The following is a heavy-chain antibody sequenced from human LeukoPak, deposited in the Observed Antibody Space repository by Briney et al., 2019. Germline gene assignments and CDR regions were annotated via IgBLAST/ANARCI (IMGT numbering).Heavy chain of an antibody. CDR1: GGSISSGDYY. V-gene: IGHV4-30-4*01. Sequence: SETLSLTCTVSGGSISSGDYYWSWIRQPPGKGLEWIGYVYYSGSTYYNPSLKSRVTISVDTSKNHFSLKLSSVTAADTAVYYCARERGRRGVNTGAYYYYGMDVWGQGTTVTVSS. J-gene: IGHJ6*02. CDR3: ARERGRRGVNTGAYYYYGMDV. D-gene: IGHD3-16*01. CDR2: VYYSGST.